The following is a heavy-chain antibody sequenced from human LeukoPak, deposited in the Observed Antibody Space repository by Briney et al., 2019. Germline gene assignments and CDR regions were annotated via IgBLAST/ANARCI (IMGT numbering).Heavy chain of an antibody. Sequence: GGSLRLSCAASGFTFSSYSMNWVRQAPGKGLEWVSYISTSSSTIYYADSVKGRFTVSRDNAKNSLYLHMNSLRAEDTAVYYCDRGRADYYFDYWGQGTLVTVSS. CDR3: DRGRADYYFDY. J-gene: IGHJ4*02. CDR2: ISTSSSTI. CDR1: GFTFSSYS. V-gene: IGHV3-48*01. D-gene: IGHD2-21*02.